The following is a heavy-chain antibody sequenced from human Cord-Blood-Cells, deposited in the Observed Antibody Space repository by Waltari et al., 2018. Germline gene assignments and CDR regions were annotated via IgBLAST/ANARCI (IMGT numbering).Heavy chain of an antibody. D-gene: IGHD6-13*01. CDR3: AGDDSSSCLDP. CDR2: INPNSGNT. CDR1: GYTFTSYD. V-gene: IGHV1-8*01. J-gene: IGHJ5*02. Sequence: QVQLVQSGAEVKKPGAAVKVSCKASGYTFTSYDINWVRQATGQGLEWMGWINPNSGNTGYAQKFQGMVTMARNTSISTAYMGLSSLRSENTAVYYCAGDDSSSCLDPWGQGTLVTVSS.